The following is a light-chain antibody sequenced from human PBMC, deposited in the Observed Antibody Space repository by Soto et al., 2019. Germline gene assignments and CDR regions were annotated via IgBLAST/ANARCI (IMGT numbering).Light chain of an antibody. CDR1: QFVSSTY. CDR3: HPDATSPFT. V-gene: IGKV3-20*01. CDR2: GAS. Sequence: ESVLISVPAAPSLSTGARATLSCRASQFVSSTYLAWYQQRPGQAPRLLIYGASSRATGIPDRFSGGGSETDFTLTISRLDYEDSAMYYSHPDATSPFTCAAET. J-gene: IGKJ3*01.